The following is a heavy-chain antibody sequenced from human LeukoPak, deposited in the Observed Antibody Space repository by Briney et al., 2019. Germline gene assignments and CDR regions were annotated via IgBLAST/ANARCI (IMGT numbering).Heavy chain of an antibody. Sequence: GGSLRLSCVASGFTFSSYAMSWVRQAPGKGLEWVSAISSSGGSTYYADSVKGRFTVSRDNSKNTLYLQMNSLRVEDTAVYYCAGGPYYYYGMDVWGQGTTVTVSS. CDR1: GFTFSSYA. CDR3: AGGPYYYYGMDV. CDR2: ISSSGGST. D-gene: IGHD2-21*01. V-gene: IGHV3-23*01. J-gene: IGHJ6*02.